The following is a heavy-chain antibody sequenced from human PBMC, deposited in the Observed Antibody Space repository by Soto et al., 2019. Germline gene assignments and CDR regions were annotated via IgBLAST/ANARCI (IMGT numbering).Heavy chain of an antibody. Sequence: EVQLLESGGGLVQPGGSLRLSCAASGFTFSSYAMSWVRQAPGKGLEWVSAISGSGGSTYYADSVKGRFTISRDNSKNTLELQMTSMRAEDTAVYYCAKVGVSRDSSGWGGDYWGQGTLVTVSS. V-gene: IGHV3-23*01. CDR3: AKVGVSRDSSGWGGDY. D-gene: IGHD6-19*01. CDR1: GFTFSSYA. CDR2: ISGSGGST. J-gene: IGHJ4*02.